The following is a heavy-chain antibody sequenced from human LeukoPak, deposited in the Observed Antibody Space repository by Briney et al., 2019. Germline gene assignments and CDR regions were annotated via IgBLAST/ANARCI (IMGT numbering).Heavy chain of an antibody. Sequence: GASVKVSCKVSVYTLTELSMHWVRQAPGKGLEWRGGFDPEDGETIYAQKFQGRVTMTEDTSTDTAYMELSSLRSEDTAVYYCAALGVYSSSSGESSTPWGQGTLVTVSS. D-gene: IGHD6-6*01. CDR1: VYTLTELS. CDR3: AALGVYSSSSGESSTP. V-gene: IGHV1-24*01. CDR2: FDPEDGET. J-gene: IGHJ5*02.